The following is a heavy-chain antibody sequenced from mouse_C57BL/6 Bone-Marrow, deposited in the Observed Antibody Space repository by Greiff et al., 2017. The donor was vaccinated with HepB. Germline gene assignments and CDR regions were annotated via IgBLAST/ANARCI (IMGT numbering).Heavy chain of an antibody. CDR1: GYTFTSYW. J-gene: IGHJ4*01. CDR2: IDPNSGGT. Sequence: QVQLQQPGAELVKPGASVKLSSKASGYTFTSYWMHWVKQRPGRGLEWIGRIDPNSGGTKYNEKFKSKATLTVDKPSSTAYMQLSSLTSEDSAVYYCARVWITTVVAKGAMDYWGQGTSVTVSS. V-gene: IGHV1-62-3*01. D-gene: IGHD1-1*01. CDR3: ARVWITTVVAKGAMDY.